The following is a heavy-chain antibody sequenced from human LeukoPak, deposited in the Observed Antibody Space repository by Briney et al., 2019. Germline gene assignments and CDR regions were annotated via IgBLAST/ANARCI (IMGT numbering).Heavy chain of an antibody. Sequence: GASVKVSCKASGGTFNSYAISWVRQAPGQGLEWMGGIIPIFGTANYAQKFQGRVTITADESTSTAYMELSSLRSEDTAVYYCARVSVVRGAGYYYYGMDVWGQGTTVTVSS. D-gene: IGHD3-10*01. CDR1: GGTFNSYA. J-gene: IGHJ6*02. CDR3: ARVSVVRGAGYYYYGMDV. V-gene: IGHV1-69*01. CDR2: IIPIFGTA.